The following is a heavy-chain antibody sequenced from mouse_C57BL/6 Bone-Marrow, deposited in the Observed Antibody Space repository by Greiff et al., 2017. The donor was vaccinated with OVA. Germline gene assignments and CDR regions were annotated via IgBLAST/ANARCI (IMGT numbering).Heavy chain of an antibody. CDR1: GYTFTSYN. J-gene: IGHJ2*01. CDR2: IYPGNGDT. V-gene: IGHV1-12*01. Sequence: LQESGAELVRPGASVKMSCKASGYTFTSYNMHWVKQTPRQGLEWIGAIYPGNGDTSYNQKFKGKATLTVDKSSSTAYMQLSSLTSEDSAVYFGARAEVTTVVVPFDYWGQGTTLTVSS. CDR3: ARAEVTTVVVPFDY. D-gene: IGHD1-1*01.